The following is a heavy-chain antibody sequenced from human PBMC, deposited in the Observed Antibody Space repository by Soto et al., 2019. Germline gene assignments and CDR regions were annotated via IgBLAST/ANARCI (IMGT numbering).Heavy chain of an antibody. CDR2: ISVSGDST. CDR1: GFTFSNYV. CDR3: ATDRSGWYYFDY. Sequence: PGGSLRLSCAASGFTFSNYVMSWVRQAPGKGLEWVSGISVSGDSTYFADSVKGRFTISRDNSKNTLFLQMNSLRAEDTAIYYCATDRSGWYYFDYWGQGTLVTVSS. D-gene: IGHD6-19*01. J-gene: IGHJ4*02. V-gene: IGHV3-23*01.